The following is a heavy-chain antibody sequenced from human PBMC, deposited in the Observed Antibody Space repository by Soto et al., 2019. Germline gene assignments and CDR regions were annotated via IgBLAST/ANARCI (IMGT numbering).Heavy chain of an antibody. CDR1: GGTFSTYP. D-gene: IGHD2-21*02. CDR2: ISPVFGTR. Sequence: QVQLVQSGAEVKKAGSSVKVSCKVSGGTFSTYPISWVRQAPGQGLEWMGWISPVFGTRDYAQQFQGRVTITADKGTSTAYTELSSLRSEDTDLYYCARVRGGTRDWYSYASWGQGTLVTVSS. V-gene: IGHV1-69*06. J-gene: IGHJ5*02. CDR3: ARVRGGTRDWYSYAS.